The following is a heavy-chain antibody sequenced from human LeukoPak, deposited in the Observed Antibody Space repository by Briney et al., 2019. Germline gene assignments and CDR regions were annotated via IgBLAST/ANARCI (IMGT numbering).Heavy chain of an antibody. V-gene: IGHV3-30*18. CDR1: GFTFSSYG. CDR2: ISGDGSII. Sequence: PGGSLRLSCAASGFTFSSYGMSWVRQAPGKGLEWVAVISGDGSIIHYADSVKGRFTISRDNSKNTLYLQMNSLRPDDTAVYYCAKDYSKTSYYGSGTYYRPNWFDPWGQGTLVTVSS. D-gene: IGHD3-10*01. CDR3: AKDYSKTSYYGSGTYYRPNWFDP. J-gene: IGHJ5*02.